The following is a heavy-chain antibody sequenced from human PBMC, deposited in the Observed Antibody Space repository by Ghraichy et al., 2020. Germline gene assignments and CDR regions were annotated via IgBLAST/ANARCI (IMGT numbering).Heavy chain of an antibody. D-gene: IGHD6-6*01. CDR3: ARNPWAARDYGMDV. CDR1: GGSISSYY. CDR2: IYTSGST. V-gene: IGHV4-4*07. Sequence: SETLSLTCTVSGGSISSYYWSWIRQPAGKGLEWIGRIYTSGSTNYNPSLKSRVTMSVDTSKNQFSLKLSSVTAADTAVYYCARNPWAARDYGMDVWGQGTTVTVSS. J-gene: IGHJ6*02.